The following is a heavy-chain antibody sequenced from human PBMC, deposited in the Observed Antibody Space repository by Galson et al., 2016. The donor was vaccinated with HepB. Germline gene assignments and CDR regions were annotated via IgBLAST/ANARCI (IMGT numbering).Heavy chain of an antibody. Sequence: SVKVSCKASGYTFTNYGISWVRQAPGQGLEWMGWISAYNGNTNYAQNLQGRVTMTTDTSTSTAYMELRSLRSDDTAVYFCARGVRRAFYYDSSGYLVYFDSWGQGTLVTVSS. CDR3: ARGVRRAFYYDSSGYLVYFDS. CDR2: ISAYNGNT. V-gene: IGHV1-18*01. CDR1: GYTFTNYG. D-gene: IGHD3-22*01. J-gene: IGHJ4*02.